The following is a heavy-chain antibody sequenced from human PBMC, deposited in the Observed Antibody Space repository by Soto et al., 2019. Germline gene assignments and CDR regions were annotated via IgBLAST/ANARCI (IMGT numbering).Heavy chain of an antibody. CDR2: INPSGGST. J-gene: IGHJ4*02. CDR1: GDILTKYY. V-gene: IGHV1-46*03. D-gene: IGHD6-19*01. Sequence: QVQLVQSGGEVKKPGASVKVSCKASGDILTKYYMNWVRQAPGQGPEWMGIINPSGGSTDYAQRFQGRVTLTRDTSTNTVYMDLSSLRSEDTAVYYCAASRGRAWYFEYWGQGTLVTVSS. CDR3: AASRGRAWYFEY.